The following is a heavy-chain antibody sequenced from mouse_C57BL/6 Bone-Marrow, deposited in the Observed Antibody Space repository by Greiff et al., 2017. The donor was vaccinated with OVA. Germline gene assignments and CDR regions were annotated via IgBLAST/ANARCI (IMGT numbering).Heavy chain of an antibody. D-gene: IGHD1-1*01. Sequence: EVQLQQSGAELVRPGASVKLSFTASGFNIKDDYMHWVKQRPEQGLEWIGWIDPENGDTEYASKFQGKATITADTSSNTAYLQLSSLTSEDTAVYYCTTRFTTVVALDYWGKGTTLIVCS. CDR3: TTRFTTVVALDY. V-gene: IGHV14-4*01. J-gene: IGHJ2*01. CDR1: GFNIKDDY. CDR2: IDPENGDT.